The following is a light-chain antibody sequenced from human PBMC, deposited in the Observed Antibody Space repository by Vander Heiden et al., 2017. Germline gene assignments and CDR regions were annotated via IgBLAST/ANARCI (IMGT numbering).Light chain of an antibody. CDR2: DDS. V-gene: IGLV3-21*02. CDR1: NIGSKS. J-gene: IGLJ1*01. Sequence: SYVLTQPPAVSAAPGQTAKITCGGKNIGSKSVHWYQQRPGQAPVLVVYDDSDRPSGIPERFSGSNSGNAATLTISRVEAGDEADYYCQVWDSTTDHHVFATGTKVTVL. CDR3: QVWDSTTDHHV.